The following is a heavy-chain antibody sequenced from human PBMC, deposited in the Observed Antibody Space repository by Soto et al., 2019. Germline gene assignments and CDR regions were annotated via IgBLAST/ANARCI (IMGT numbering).Heavy chain of an antibody. V-gene: IGHV1-3*01. CDR1: GYTFSSYA. CDR2: INAGNGNT. J-gene: IGHJ4*02. CDR3: ARESVAGTGWYFDY. Sequence: ASVKVSCKASGYTFSSYAMHWVRQAPGQRLEWMGWINAGNGNTKYSQKFQGRVTITRDTSASTAYMELSSLRSEDTAVYYCARESVAGTGWYFDYWGQGTLVTVSS. D-gene: IGHD6-19*01.